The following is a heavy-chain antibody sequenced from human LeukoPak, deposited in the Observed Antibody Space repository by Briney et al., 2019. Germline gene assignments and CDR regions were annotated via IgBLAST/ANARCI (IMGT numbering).Heavy chain of an antibody. CDR3: TTGTWIQLWLADY. CDR2: IKSKADGGTT. Sequence: TSGGSLRLSCAASGFTFSNACMSWVRQAPGKGLEWVGHIKSKADGGTTDFAAPVKGRSTISRDDSKNTLFLQMNSLKTEDTAVYYCTTGTWIQLWLADYWGQGTLVTVSS. D-gene: IGHD5-18*01. CDR1: GFTFSNAC. J-gene: IGHJ4*02. V-gene: IGHV3-15*01.